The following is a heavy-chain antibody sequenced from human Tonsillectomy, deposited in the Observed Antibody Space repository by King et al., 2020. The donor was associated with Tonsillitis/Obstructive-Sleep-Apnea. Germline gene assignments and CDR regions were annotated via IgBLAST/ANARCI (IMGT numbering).Heavy chain of an antibody. CDR2: IYPGDSDT. CDR3: ARHARLWSGFRYYMDV. V-gene: IGHV5-51*01. J-gene: IGHJ6*03. Sequence: QLVQSGAEVKKPGESLKISCKGSGYSFPSYWIGWVRQMPGKGLEWMGTIYPGDSDTTYSPSFQGQVTISADKSISIAYLQWSSLKASDTATYYCARHARLWSGFRYYMDVWGKGTTVTVSS. CDR1: GYSFPSYW. D-gene: IGHD3-3*01.